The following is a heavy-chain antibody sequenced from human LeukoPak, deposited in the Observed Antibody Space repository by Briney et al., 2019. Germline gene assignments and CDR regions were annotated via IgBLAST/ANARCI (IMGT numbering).Heavy chain of an antibody. CDR2: ISSSSSTI. D-gene: IGHD3-3*01. V-gene: IGHV3-48*01. Sequence: PGGSLRLSCAASGFTFSSYSMNWVRQAPGKGLEWVSYISSSSSTIYYADSVKGRFTISRDNAKNTLYLQMNSLRAEDTAVYYCAKAASDHYDFWSGYPNYYYYYGMDVWGQGTTVTVSS. J-gene: IGHJ6*02. CDR3: AKAASDHYDFWSGYPNYYYYYGMDV. CDR1: GFTFSSYS.